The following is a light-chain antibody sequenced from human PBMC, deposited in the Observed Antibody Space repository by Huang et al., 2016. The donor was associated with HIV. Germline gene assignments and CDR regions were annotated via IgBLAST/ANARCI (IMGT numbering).Light chain of an antibody. V-gene: IGKV1-9*01. J-gene: IGKJ4*01. CDR3: QQLNNYPLT. Sequence: IQLTQSPSSLSASVGDRVTITCRASQDISNYLAWYQQKPGEAPNFLIYAASTLQTGVPSRFSGSGTGTNFTLTIASLQSEDFATYFCQQLNNYPLTFGGGTKVDMK. CDR2: AAS. CDR1: QDISNY.